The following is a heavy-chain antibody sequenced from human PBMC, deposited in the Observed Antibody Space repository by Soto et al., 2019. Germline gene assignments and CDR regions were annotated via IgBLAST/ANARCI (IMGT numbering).Heavy chain of an antibody. V-gene: IGHV4-4*02. CDR1: GGSISSTNW. CDR2: IYHSGST. CDR3: ATSSLRYYYNSTSPIDY. Sequence: KPSETLSLTCGVSGGSISSTNWWSWVRHPPGKGLEWIGEIYHSGSTNYNPSLSLKSRVTISVDKSKNQFSLKLNSVTAADTAVYYCATSSLRYYYNSTSPIDYWGQGTLVTVSS. D-gene: IGHD3-22*01. J-gene: IGHJ4*02.